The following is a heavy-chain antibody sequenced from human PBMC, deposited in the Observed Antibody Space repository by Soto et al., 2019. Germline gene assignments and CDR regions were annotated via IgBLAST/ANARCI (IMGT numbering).Heavy chain of an antibody. CDR2: IYDSGNT. D-gene: IGHD1-26*01. Sequence: SETLSLTCAVSGGSISGTTYSWSWIRQPPGKGLEWIGYIYDSGNTYYNPSLKSQFSISVDRSKNQFSLKLSSVTAAYTVVYYCAKDRGIVALGGYWGQGTLVTVSS. V-gene: IGHV4-30-2*01. CDR3: AKDRGIVALGGY. CDR1: GGSISGTTYS. J-gene: IGHJ4*02.